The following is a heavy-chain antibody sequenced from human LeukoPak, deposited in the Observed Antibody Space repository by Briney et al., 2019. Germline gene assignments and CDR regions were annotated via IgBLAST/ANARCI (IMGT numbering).Heavy chain of an antibody. V-gene: IGHV1-18*01. Sequence: WASVKISCKASGYTFTSYGISWVRQAPGQGLEWMGWISAYNGNTNYAQKLQGRVTMTTDTSTSTAYMELSSLRSEDTAVYYCARGGYYRYFDYWGQGTLVTVSS. CDR3: ARGGYYRYFDY. D-gene: IGHD3-22*01. CDR1: GYTFTSYG. J-gene: IGHJ4*02. CDR2: ISAYNGNT.